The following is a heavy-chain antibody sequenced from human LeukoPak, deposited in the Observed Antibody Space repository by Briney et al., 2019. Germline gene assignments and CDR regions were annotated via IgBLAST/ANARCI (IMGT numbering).Heavy chain of an antibody. D-gene: IGHD5-18*01. V-gene: IGHV1-46*03. J-gene: IGHJ5*02. CDR1: GYTFTSYY. CDR2: INPSGGST. Sequence: ASVKVSCKASGYTFTSYYMHWVRQAPGQGLEWMGIINPSGGSTSYAQKFQGRVTMTRDTSTSTVYMELSSLRSEDTAVYYCARDRSGYSYGFWFDPWGQGTLVTASS. CDR3: ARDRSGYSYGFWFDP.